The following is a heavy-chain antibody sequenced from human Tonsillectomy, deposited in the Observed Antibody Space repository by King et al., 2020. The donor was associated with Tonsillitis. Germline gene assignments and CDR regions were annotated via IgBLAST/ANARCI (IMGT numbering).Heavy chain of an antibody. V-gene: IGHV3-30-3*01. J-gene: IGHJ4*02. CDR1: GFTFSSYA. CDR3: ARDHSPGDSSGYLNY. Sequence: VQLVESRGGVVQPGRSLRLSCAASGFTFSSYAMHWVRQAPGKGLEWVAVISYDGSDKYYADSVKGRFTISRDNSKNTLYLQMNSLTVEDTAVYYCARDHSPGDSSGYLNYWGQGTLVTVSS. D-gene: IGHD3-22*01. CDR2: ISYDGSDK.